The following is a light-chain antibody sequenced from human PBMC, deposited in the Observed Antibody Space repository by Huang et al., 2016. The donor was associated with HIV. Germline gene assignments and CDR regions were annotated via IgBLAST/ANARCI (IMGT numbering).Light chain of an antibody. CDR1: QTLSYGSSDKNF. V-gene: IGKV4-1*01. CDR3: HQYYSILQT. J-gene: IGKJ1*01. Sequence: DIVMTQSPDSLALSLGDRAAINCTSSQTLSYGSSDKNFLNWYQVKPGRPPKLLISWSSVRESGVPDRFSGSGSGTHFTLTISSLQAEDVAVYYCHQYYSILQTFGQGTKVEV. CDR2: WSS.